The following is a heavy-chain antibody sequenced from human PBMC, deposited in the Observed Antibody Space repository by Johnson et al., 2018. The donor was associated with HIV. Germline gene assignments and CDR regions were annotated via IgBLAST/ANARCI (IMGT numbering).Heavy chain of an antibody. V-gene: IGHV3-20*04. Sequence: VQLVESGGGVVRPGGSLRLSCTTSEFIFDDYGMSWVRQAPGTGLEWVSGINWNGDTTAYADSVKGRLTISRDNAKNSLYLQMNSLRAEDTAVYYCASGVVTLSFDIWGQGTMVTVSS. CDR2: INWNGDTT. J-gene: IGHJ3*02. CDR1: EFIFDDYG. D-gene: IGHD3-3*01. CDR3: ASGVVTLSFDI.